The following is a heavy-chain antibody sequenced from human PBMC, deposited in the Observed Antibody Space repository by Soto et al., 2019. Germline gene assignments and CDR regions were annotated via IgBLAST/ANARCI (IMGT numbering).Heavy chain of an antibody. V-gene: IGHV4-4*07. CDR2: IFSSGST. J-gene: IGHJ4*02. Sequence: SETLSLTCTVSGGSINTFYWSWVRQPAGKGLEWIGRIFSSGSTSFNPSLESRVAMSVDTSKSHFSLNLSSVTAADMAVYYCAREGSYSAYNFAHGIQLWSFDFWGQGALVTVSS. CDR3: AREGSYSAYNFAHGIQLWSFDF. CDR1: GGSINTFY. D-gene: IGHD5-12*01.